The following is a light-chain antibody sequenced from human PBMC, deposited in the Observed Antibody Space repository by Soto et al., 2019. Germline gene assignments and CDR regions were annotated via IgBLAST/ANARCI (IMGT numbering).Light chain of an antibody. V-gene: IGKV3-20*01. CDR2: GAS. CDR3: QQYGSSPPRYT. CDR1: PSVSSSY. J-gene: IGKJ2*01. Sequence: EIVMPQSPATLSVSPGESATLSCRARPSVSSSYLAWYQQKPGQAPRLLIYGASSRATGIPDRFSGSGSGTDFTLTISRLEPEDFAVYYCQQYGSSPPRYTVGQGTKVDIK.